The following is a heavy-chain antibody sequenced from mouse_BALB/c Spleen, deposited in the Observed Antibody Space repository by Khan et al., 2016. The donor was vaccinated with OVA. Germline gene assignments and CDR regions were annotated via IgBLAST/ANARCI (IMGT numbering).Heavy chain of an antibody. Sequence: VQLKQSGAELAKPGASVKMSCKASGYTFLNYWILWVKQRPGPGLEWIGYINPSTAYTEYNQNFKDKATLTADKSSRTAYMQLSSLTSEDSAVYYCARRGLRWDFDYWGQGTTLTVSS. CDR2: INPSTAYT. D-gene: IGHD1-1*01. J-gene: IGHJ2*01. V-gene: IGHV1-7*01. CDR1: GYTFLNYW. CDR3: ARRGLRWDFDY.